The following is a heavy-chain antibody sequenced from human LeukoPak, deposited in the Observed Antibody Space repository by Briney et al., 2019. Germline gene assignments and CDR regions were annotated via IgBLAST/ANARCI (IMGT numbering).Heavy chain of an antibody. CDR1: GGSISGYY. CDR3: ARTRIAVAGTPLCY. J-gene: IGHJ4*02. D-gene: IGHD6-19*01. Sequence: SETLSLTCTVSGGSISGYYYNWIRQPPGKGLEWIGYIYYSGSTNYNPSLKSRVTISVDTSKNQFSLKLSSVTAADTAVYYCARTRIAVAGTPLCYWGQGTLVTVSS. V-gene: IGHV4-59*12. CDR2: IYYSGST.